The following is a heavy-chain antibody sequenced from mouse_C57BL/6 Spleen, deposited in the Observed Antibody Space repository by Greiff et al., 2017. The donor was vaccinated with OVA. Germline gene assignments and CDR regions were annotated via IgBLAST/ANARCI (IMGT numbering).Heavy chain of an antibody. CDR1: GYTFTSYW. J-gene: IGHJ2*01. Sequence: VQLQQPGAELVMPGASVKLSCKASGYTFTSYWMHWVKQRPGQGLEWIGEIDPSDSYTNYNQKFKGKSTLTVDKSSSTAYMQRSSLTSEDSAVYYCARANYGSSPFDYWGQGTTLTVSS. CDR3: ARANYGSSPFDY. D-gene: IGHD1-1*01. CDR2: IDPSDSYT. V-gene: IGHV1-69*01.